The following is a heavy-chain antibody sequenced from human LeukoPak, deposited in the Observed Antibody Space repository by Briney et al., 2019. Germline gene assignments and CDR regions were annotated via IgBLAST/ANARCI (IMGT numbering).Heavy chain of an antibody. V-gene: IGHV4-38-2*02. CDR1: GYSITRGYY. Sequence: PSETLSLTCTVSGYSITRGYYWGWIRQPPGKGPEWIASIFHTGSTYYNPSLKSRVTISVDTSNNQFSLKLSSVTAADTAVYYCARETSRGGADYWGQGTLVTVSS. J-gene: IGHJ4*02. CDR2: IFHTGST. CDR3: ARETSRGGADY. D-gene: IGHD1-26*01.